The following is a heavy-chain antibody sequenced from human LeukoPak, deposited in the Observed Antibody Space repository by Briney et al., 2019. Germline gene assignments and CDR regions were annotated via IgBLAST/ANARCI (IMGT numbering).Heavy chain of an antibody. CDR2: IDPSDSYT. J-gene: IGHJ6*02. D-gene: IGHD6-19*01. CDR1: GYNFTSYW. CDR3: ARQRWLVHYYYYGMDV. Sequence: GGSLQISCKGSGYNFTSYWISWGRQLPGKGREWMGRIDPSDSYTNYSPSFQGHVTISADKSISTAYLQWSSLKASDTAMYYCARQRWLVHYYYYGMDVWGQGTTVTVSS. V-gene: IGHV5-10-1*01.